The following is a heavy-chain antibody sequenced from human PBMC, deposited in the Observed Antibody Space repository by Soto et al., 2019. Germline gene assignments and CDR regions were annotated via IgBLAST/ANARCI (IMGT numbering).Heavy chain of an antibody. D-gene: IGHD3-10*01. J-gene: IGHJ4*02. CDR1: GGTFSSYA. CDR2: IIPIFGTA. V-gene: IGHV1-69*01. CDR3: ARGITMVRGTTPLFDY. Sequence: QVQLVQSGAEVKKPGSSVKVSCKASGGTFSSYAISWVRQAPGQGLEWVGGIIPIFGTANYEQKFQGRVTITADESTSTAYMELSSLRSEDTAVYYCARGITMVRGTTPLFDYWGQGTLVTVSS.